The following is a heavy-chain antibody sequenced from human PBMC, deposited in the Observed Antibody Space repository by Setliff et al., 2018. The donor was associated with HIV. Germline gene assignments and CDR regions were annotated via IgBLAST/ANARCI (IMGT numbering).Heavy chain of an antibody. CDR2: IYSSGST. CDR1: GGSISSGSYY. D-gene: IGHD3-22*01. CDR3: AKGDSFVFSYVYPDY. J-gene: IGHJ4*02. Sequence: SETLSLTCSVSGGSISSGSYYWSWIRQPAGKGLEWIGRIYSSGSTNHNPSLKSRVTMSVDTSKNQFSLKLSSVTAADTAVYYCAKGDSFVFSYVYPDYWGPGTLVTVSS. V-gene: IGHV4-61*02.